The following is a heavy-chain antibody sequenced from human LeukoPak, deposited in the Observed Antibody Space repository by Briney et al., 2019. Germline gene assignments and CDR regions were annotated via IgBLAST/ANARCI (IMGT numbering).Heavy chain of an antibody. Sequence: SETLSLTCTVSGGSISSYYWSWIRQPTGKGLEWIGYIYYSGSTNYNPSLKSRVTISVDTSKNQFSLKLSSVTAADTAVYYCARVFSYGVFDYWGQGTLVTVSS. CDR1: GGSISSYY. J-gene: IGHJ4*02. D-gene: IGHD5-18*01. CDR2: IYYSGST. CDR3: ARVFSYGVFDY. V-gene: IGHV4-59*01.